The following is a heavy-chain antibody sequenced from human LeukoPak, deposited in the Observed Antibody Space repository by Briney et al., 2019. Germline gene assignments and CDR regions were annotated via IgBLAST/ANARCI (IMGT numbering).Heavy chain of an antibody. CDR1: GGTFSSYA. D-gene: IGHD4-17*01. CDR3: AGRDHDYGDHVYFQH. V-gene: IGHV1-69*05. Sequence: ASVKVSCKASGGTFSSYAISWVRQAPGQGLEWMGRIIPIFGKANYAQKFQGRVTITTDESTSTAYMELSSLRSEDTAVYYCAGRDHDYGDHVYFQHWGQGTLVTVSS. J-gene: IGHJ1*01. CDR2: IIPIFGKA.